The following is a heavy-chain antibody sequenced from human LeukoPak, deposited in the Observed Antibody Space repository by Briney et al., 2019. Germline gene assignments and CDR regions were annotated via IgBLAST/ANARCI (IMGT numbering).Heavy chain of an antibody. D-gene: IGHD3-16*01. J-gene: IGHJ4*02. V-gene: IGHV3-49*04. Sequence: PGGSLRLSCTASGFTFGDYAMTWVRQAPGKGLEWVGFIRNKAYGATPEYAASLKGRFTISRDDSNSIAYLQTNSLKTEDTAVYYCTRASVVGVTGLPDYWGQGTLVTVSS. CDR1: GFTFGDYA. CDR3: TRASVVGVTGLPDY. CDR2: IRNKAYGATP.